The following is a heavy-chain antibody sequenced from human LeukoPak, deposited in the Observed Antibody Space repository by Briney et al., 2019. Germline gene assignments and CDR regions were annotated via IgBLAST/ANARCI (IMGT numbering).Heavy chain of an antibody. CDR2: IYYSGST. J-gene: IGHJ6*02. V-gene: IGHV4-30-4*01. CDR3: ARDPILTGGIYYGMDV. Sequence: SETLSLTCTVSGGSISSGDYYWSWIRQPPGKGLEWIGYIYYSGSTYYNPSLKSRVTISVDTSKNQFSLKLSSVTAADTAVYYCARDPILTGGIYYGMDVWGQGTTVTVS. CDR1: GGSISSGDYY. D-gene: IGHD3-9*01.